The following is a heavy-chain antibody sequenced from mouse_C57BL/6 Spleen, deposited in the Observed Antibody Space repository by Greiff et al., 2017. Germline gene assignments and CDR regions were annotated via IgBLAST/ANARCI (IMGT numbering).Heavy chain of an antibody. V-gene: IGHV7-1*01. D-gene: IGHD2-1*01. Sequence: EVKLMESGGGLVQSGRSLRLSCATSGFTFSDFYMEWVRQAPGKGLEWIAASRNKANDYTTEYSASVKGRFIVSRDTSQSILYLQMNALRAEDTAIYYCAREGNYPFAYWGQGTLVTVSA. CDR2: SRNKANDYTT. CDR3: AREGNYPFAY. CDR1: GFTFSDFY. J-gene: IGHJ3*01.